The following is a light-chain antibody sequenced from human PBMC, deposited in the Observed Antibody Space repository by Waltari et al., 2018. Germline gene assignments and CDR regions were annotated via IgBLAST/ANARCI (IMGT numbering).Light chain of an antibody. CDR2: GNS. CDR3: QSYDSSLSGVV. V-gene: IGLV1-40*01. J-gene: IGLJ2*01. Sequence: QSVLTQPPSVSGAPGQRVTISCTGSSSNIGAGYDVQWYQQLPGTAPKLLIYGNSNRPSGVPDRFSCSKSGTSASLAIPGLQADDEADYYCQSYDSSLSGVVFGGGTKLTVL. CDR1: SSNIGAGYD.